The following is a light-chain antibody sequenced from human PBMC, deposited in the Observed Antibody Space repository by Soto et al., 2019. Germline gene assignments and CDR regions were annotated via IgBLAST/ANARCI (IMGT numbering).Light chain of an antibody. V-gene: IGLV1-44*01. CDR2: SNN. CDR3: AAWDDSLNGPGV. J-gene: IGLJ3*02. Sequence: QSALTQPPSASGTPGQRVTISCSGSSSNIGSNTVNWYQQLPGTAPKLHIYSNNQRPSGVPDRFSGSKSGTSASLAISGLQSEDEADYYCAAWDDSLNGPGVFGGGTKLTVL. CDR1: SSNIGSNT.